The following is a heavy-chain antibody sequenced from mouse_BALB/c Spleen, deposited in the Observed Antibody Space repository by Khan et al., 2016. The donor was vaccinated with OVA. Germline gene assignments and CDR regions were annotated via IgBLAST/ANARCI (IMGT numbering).Heavy chain of an antibody. J-gene: IGHJ4*01. CDR3: ARWGYYVPYCAMDY. V-gene: IGHV3-2*02. D-gene: IGHD2-3*01. Sequence: EVQLQESGPGLVKPSQSLSLTCTVTGYSITSDYAWNWIRQFPGNKLEWMGYINYSGSTSYNPSLKSRISITRDTSKNQFFLQLNSVTTEDTATYYCARWGYYVPYCAMDYWGQGPSVTVSS. CDR2: INYSGST. CDR1: GYSITSDYA.